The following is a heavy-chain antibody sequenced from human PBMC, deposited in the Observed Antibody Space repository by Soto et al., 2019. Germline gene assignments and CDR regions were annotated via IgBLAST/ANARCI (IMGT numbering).Heavy chain of an antibody. CDR1: GYNFTSYG. CDR3: ARDDYSNYGFAPTALDY. J-gene: IGHJ4*02. Sequence: ASVKVSCKASGYNFTSYGISWVRQAPGQGLEWMGWISAYNGNTNYAQKLQGRVTMTTDTSTSTAYMELRSLRSDDTAVYYCARDDYSNYGFAPTALDYWGQGTLVTVSS. V-gene: IGHV1-18*01. CDR2: ISAYNGNT. D-gene: IGHD4-4*01.